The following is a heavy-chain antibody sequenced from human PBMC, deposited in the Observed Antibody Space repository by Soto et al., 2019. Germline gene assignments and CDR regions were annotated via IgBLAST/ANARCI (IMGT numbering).Heavy chain of an antibody. D-gene: IGHD6-13*01. CDR3: ATRDSSRFY. V-gene: IGHV4-4*03. CDR2: SHQSGNT. Sequence: QVQLQEPGPERVKPPGPLSLTSASSVVPTIIHNWWPWVRQPPGKGLGWIGESHQSGNTHYNSSLESRVTISVDKSKNQFSLKLSSVTVADTAVYYCATRDSSRFYWGQGTLVTVSS. CDR1: VVPTIIHNW. J-gene: IGHJ4*02.